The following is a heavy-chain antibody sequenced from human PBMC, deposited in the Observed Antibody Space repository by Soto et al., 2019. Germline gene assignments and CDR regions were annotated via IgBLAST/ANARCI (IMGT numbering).Heavy chain of an antibody. Sequence: GGYLRLSCAASGFTFSSYAMSWSVQGSGKGLEWVSAISGSGGSTYYADSVKGRFTISRDNSKNTLYLQMNSLRAEDTAVYYCAKDPGWITMVRGFRYGMDVGGQGT. CDR1: GFTFSSYA. J-gene: IGHJ6*02. D-gene: IGHD3-10*01. CDR3: AKDPGWITMVRGFRYGMDV. CDR2: ISGSGGST. V-gene: IGHV3-23*01.